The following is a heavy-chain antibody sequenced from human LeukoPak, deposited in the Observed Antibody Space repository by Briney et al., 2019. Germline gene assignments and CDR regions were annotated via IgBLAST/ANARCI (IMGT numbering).Heavy chain of an antibody. Sequence: GRSLRLSCAASGFTFSSYAMHWARQAPGKGLEWVAVISYDGSNKYYADSVKGRFTISRDNSKNTLYLQMNSLRAEDTAVYYCARAGHDYVWVSYRYTSFDYWGQGTLVTVSS. CDR1: GFTFSSYA. CDR2: ISYDGSNK. V-gene: IGHV3-30-3*01. J-gene: IGHJ4*02. D-gene: IGHD3-16*02. CDR3: ARAGHDYVWVSYRYTSFDY.